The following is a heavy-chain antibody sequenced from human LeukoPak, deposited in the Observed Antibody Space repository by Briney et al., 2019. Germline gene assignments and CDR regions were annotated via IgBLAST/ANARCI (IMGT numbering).Heavy chain of an antibody. J-gene: IGHJ2*01. CDR2: ISHHGSNE. CDR3: ASEISSGYYPDWYFDL. D-gene: IGHD3-22*01. CDR1: GFTVSNNY. Sequence: PGGSLRLSCAASGFTVSNNYMSWVRQAPDKGLEWVAMISHHGSNEYYADSVKGRFTISRDNSKNTLYLQMNSLRAEDTAVYYCASEISSGYYPDWYFDLWGRGTLVTVSS. V-gene: IGHV3-30*03.